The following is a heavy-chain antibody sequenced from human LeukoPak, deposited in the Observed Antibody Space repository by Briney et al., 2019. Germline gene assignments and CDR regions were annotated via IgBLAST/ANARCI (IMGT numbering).Heavy chain of an antibody. D-gene: IGHD3-22*01. CDR2: INGDGTTT. Sequence: GVSLRVSCAASVFTFNKYWMHLVRQAPAQGLVCISRINGDGTTTSYADSVKGGFTMSRDNVKNTLYLQMSGLRAEDTAVYYCATGNYYDSRGYYTFGHWGQGTLVTVSS. V-gene: IGHV3-74*01. CDR1: VFTFNKYW. CDR3: ATGNYYDSRGYYTFGH. J-gene: IGHJ4*02.